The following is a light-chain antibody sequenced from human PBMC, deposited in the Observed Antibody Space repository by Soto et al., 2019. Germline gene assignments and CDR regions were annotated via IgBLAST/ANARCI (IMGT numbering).Light chain of an antibody. V-gene: IGKV3-20*01. Sequence: EFVLTQSPGTLSLSPWERATLSCRASQTVRNNYLAWYQQKPGQAPRLLIYDASSRATGIPDRFSGGGSGTYLGLTRSTREPEDFPVYYCQQFSSYLLSVGGGTKVDIK. J-gene: IGKJ4*01. CDR2: DAS. CDR1: QTVRNNY. CDR3: QQFSSYLLS.